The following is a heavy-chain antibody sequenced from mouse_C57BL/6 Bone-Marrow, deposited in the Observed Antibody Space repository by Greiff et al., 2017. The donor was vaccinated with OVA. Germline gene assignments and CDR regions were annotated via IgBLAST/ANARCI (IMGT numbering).Heavy chain of an antibody. CDR2: IYPRSGNT. J-gene: IGHJ2*01. CDR1: GYTFTSYG. D-gene: IGHD1-1*01. V-gene: IGHV1-81*01. CDR3: ARKKFYGSSYDYYFDY. Sequence: QVQLKESGAELARPGASVKLSCKASGYTFTSYGISWVKQRTGQGLEWIGEIYPRSGNTYYNEKFKGKATLTADKSSSTAYMELRSLTSEDSAVYFCARKKFYGSSYDYYFDYWGQGTTLTVSS.